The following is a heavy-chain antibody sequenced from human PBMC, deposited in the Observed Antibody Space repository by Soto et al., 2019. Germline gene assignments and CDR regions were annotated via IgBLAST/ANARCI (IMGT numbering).Heavy chain of an antibody. Sequence: GGSLRLSCAASGFTFDDYAMHWVRQAPGKGLEWVSGISWNSGSIGYADSVKGRFTISRDNAKNSLYLQMNSLRAEDTALYYCAKDIIPGSRYGMDVWGQGTTVTVS. V-gene: IGHV3-9*01. J-gene: IGHJ6*02. CDR1: GFTFDDYA. CDR2: ISWNSGSI. D-gene: IGHD6-13*01. CDR3: AKDIIPGSRYGMDV.